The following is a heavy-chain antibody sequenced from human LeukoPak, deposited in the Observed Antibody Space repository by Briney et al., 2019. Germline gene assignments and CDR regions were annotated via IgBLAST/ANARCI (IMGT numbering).Heavy chain of an antibody. CDR1: GFTFSSYW. V-gene: IGHV3-49*04. Sequence: PGGSLRLSCAASGFTFSSYWMSWVRQAPGKGLEWVGFIRSEAYGGTTEYAASVKGRFTISRDDSKSIAYLQMNSLKTEDTAMYYCARDGCGSTSCYPVFDFWGQGTLVTVSS. J-gene: IGHJ4*02. CDR2: IRSEAYGGTT. CDR3: ARDGCGSTSCYPVFDF. D-gene: IGHD2-2*01.